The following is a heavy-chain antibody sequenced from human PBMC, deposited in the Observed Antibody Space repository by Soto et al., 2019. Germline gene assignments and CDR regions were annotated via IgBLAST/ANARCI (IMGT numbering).Heavy chain of an antibody. Sequence: GGALRPPFAGSGFTLSNYCIHLGRQGPGKGRGGVAVISYDGSNKYYADSVKGRFTISRDNSKNTLYLQMNSLRAEDTAVYYCAKDESWCCGGSCYENPPMYFWGQGTTVTVSS. CDR2: ISYDGSNK. D-gene: IGHD2-15*01. CDR1: GFTLSNYC. CDR3: AKDESWCCGGSCYENPPMYF. J-gene: IGHJ6*02. V-gene: IGHV3-30*18.